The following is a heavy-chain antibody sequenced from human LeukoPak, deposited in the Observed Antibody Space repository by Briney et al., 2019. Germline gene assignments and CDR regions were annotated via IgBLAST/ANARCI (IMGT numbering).Heavy chain of an antibody. J-gene: IGHJ4*02. CDR1: GFPFSSYA. D-gene: IGHD3-10*01. CDR2: IFGSGDTT. CDR3: AKRNTMVRGGPCFDY. Sequence: GGSLRLSCAASGFPFSSYAMNWVRQAPGKGVEWVSIIFGSGDTTYYADSVKGRFTVSRDNSKNMLYLQMNNLRPEDTATYYCAKRNTMVRGGPCFDYWGQGLMVTVSS. V-gene: IGHV3-23*01.